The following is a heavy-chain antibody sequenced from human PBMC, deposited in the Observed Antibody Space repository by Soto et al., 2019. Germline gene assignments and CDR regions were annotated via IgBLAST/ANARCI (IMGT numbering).Heavy chain of an antibody. CDR3: ARHEGQGQYYFDY. Sequence: QLQLQESGPGLVKPSETLSLTCTVSGGSISSSSYYWGWIRQPPGKGLEWIGSIYYSGSTYYNPSLKSRVTISVDTSKNQFSLKLSSVTAADTAVYYCARHEGQGQYYFDYWGQGTLVTVSS. CDR1: GGSISSSSYY. J-gene: IGHJ4*02. CDR2: IYYSGST. D-gene: IGHD4-4*01. V-gene: IGHV4-39*01.